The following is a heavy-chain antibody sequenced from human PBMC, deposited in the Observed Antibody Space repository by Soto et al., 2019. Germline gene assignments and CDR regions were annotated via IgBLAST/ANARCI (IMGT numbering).Heavy chain of an antibody. CDR1: GGFISSYY. J-gene: IGHJ4*02. CDR3: ARSIDSSGYYFSNC. Sequence: PSETLSLTCTVSGGFISSYYWSWIRQSPGKGLEWIGYTHHTVSTNYNPSLKSRVTMSLDTSRNQFSLKLYSVTAADTAVYYCARSIDSSGYYFSNCWGQGTPVTVSS. V-gene: IGHV4-59*01. D-gene: IGHD3-22*01. CDR2: THHTVST.